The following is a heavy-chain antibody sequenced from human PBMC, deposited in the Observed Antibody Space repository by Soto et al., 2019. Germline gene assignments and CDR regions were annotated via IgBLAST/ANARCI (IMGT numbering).Heavy chain of an antibody. CDR1: AFTISRYA. CDR3: AKDKPGTTSFDD. J-gene: IGHJ4*02. Sequence: EVQLLESGGGLVQPGGSLRLSCAASAFTISRYAMSWVRQAPGKGLEWVSAISDSGDTTHYADSVKGRFTISRDTSKSTLYSEMNTLRAGDTAVYYCAKDKPGTTSFDDWGQGTLVIVSS. CDR2: ISDSGDTT. V-gene: IGHV3-23*01. D-gene: IGHD1-1*01.